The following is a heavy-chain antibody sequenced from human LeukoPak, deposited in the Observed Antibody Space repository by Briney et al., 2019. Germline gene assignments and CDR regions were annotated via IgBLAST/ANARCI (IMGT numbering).Heavy chain of an antibody. CDR3: ARAAPILTGYHFDY. Sequence: KPSETLSLTCTVSGGSISSGGYSWSWIRQPPGKGLEWIGYIYHSGSTYYNPSLKSRVTISVDRSKNQFSLKLSSVTAADTAVYYCARAAPILTGYHFDYWGQGTLVTVSS. V-gene: IGHV4-30-2*01. CDR1: GGSISSGGYS. CDR2: IYHSGST. J-gene: IGHJ4*02. D-gene: IGHD3-9*01.